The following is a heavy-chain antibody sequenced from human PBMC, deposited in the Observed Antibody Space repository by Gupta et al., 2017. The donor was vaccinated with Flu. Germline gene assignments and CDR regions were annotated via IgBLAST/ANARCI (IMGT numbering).Heavy chain of an antibody. V-gene: IGHV3-73*02. CDR3: TRVARGTAVSNLFYMCV. CDR2: NGSKQHRRAA. Sequence: EVHVVESGGGVVPPGGCLIVRCAGSGFNFRGSPIHWDRQRSGKGLEWVVRNGSKQHRRAATYGESVKGRSTITKDVSQNTTYLSMNSLKTGDTAVYDCTRVARGTAVSNLFYMCVWGKGTTVTVSS. D-gene: IGHD2-21*02. CDR1: GFNFRGSP. J-gene: IGHJ6*03.